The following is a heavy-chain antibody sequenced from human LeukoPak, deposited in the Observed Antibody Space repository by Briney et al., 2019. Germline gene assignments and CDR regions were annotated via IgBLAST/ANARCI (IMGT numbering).Heavy chain of an antibody. V-gene: IGHV3-23*01. D-gene: IGHD3-10*01. CDR3: AKGPLRWFGESTYYFDY. J-gene: IGHJ4*02. CDR2: ISGSGGST. CDR1: GFTFSSYA. Sequence: PGGSLRLSCAASGFTFSSYAMSWVRQAPGKGLEWVSAISGSGGSTYYADSVKGRFTISRDNSKNTLYLQMNSLRAEVTAVYYSAKGPLRWFGESTYYFDYWGQGTLVTVSS.